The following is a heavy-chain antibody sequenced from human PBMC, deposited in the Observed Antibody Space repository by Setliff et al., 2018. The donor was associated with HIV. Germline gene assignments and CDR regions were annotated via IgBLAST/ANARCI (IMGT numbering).Heavy chain of an antibody. CDR2: INHSGST. J-gene: IGHJ4*02. CDR3: ARGGGTIIGANFDY. Sequence: SETLSLTCAVYGGSFSGYNWSWIRQTPGKGLEWIGEINHSGSTNHNPSLKSRATISVDTSKNQFSLKLSSATAADTAVYYCARGGGTIIGANFDYWGQGTLVTVSS. CDR1: GGSFSGYN. V-gene: IGHV4-34*04. D-gene: IGHD3-3*01.